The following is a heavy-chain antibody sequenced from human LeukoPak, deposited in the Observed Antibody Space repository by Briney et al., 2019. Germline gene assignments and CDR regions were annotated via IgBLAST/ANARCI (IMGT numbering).Heavy chain of an antibody. Sequence: SETLSLTCAVYGGSFSGYYWSWIRQPPGKGLEWIGEINHSGSTNYNPSLKSRVTISVDTSKNQFSLKLSSVTAADTAVYYCARANYYGSGSLGYWGQGTLVTVSS. CDR1: GGSFSGYY. V-gene: IGHV4-34*01. D-gene: IGHD3-10*01. CDR3: ARANYYGSGSLGY. CDR2: INHSGST. J-gene: IGHJ4*02.